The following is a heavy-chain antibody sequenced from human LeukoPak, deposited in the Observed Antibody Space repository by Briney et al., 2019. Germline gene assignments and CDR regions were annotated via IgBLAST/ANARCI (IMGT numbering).Heavy chain of an antibody. Sequence: SETLSLTCTVSGGSISGYYWSWIRQPPGKGLEWIGYIYYSGSTNYNPSLKSRVTISVDTSKNQFSLKLSSVTAADTAVYYCARASTIFGVVTWYYFDYWGQGTLVTVSS. V-gene: IGHV4-59*01. CDR2: IYYSGST. CDR3: ARASTIFGVVTWYYFDY. D-gene: IGHD3-3*01. CDR1: GGSISGYY. J-gene: IGHJ4*02.